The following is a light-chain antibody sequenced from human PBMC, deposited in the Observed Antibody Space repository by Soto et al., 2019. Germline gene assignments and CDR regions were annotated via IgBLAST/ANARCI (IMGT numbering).Light chain of an antibody. Sequence: DILMTQSPSTLSGSVGDRVAITCRASQTISSWLAWYQQKPGKAPKLRIYKASTLKSGVPSRFSGIGSWTEFTLTISSLQPDDFATYYCQQYNSYSWTFGQGTKV. CDR1: QTISSW. J-gene: IGKJ1*01. V-gene: IGKV1-5*03. CDR2: KAS. CDR3: QQYNSYSWT.